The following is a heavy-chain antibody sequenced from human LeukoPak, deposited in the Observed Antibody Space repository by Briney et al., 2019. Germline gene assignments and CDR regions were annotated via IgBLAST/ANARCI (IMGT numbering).Heavy chain of an antibody. Sequence: GRSLRLSCAASGFTFSSYGMHWVRKAPGKGLEWVAVIWYDGSNKYYADSVKGRFTISRDNSKNTLYLQMNSLRAEDTAVYYCARDYCGGDCYSNDYWGQGTLVTVSS. CDR1: GFTFSSYG. J-gene: IGHJ4*02. V-gene: IGHV3-33*01. D-gene: IGHD2-21*02. CDR3: ARDYCGGDCYSNDY. CDR2: IWYDGSNK.